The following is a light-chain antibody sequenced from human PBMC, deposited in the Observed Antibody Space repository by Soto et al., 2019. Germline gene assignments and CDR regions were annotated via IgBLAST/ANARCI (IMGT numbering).Light chain of an antibody. J-gene: IGLJ3*02. CDR2: EVS. CDR3: SSYTSSSTLNWV. Sequence: QSVLTQPASVSRSPGKSITISCTGTSSDVGGYNYVSWYQQHPGKAPKLMIYEVSNRPSGVSNRFSGSKSGNTASLTISGLQAEDEADYYCSSYTSSSTLNWVFGGGTQLTVL. CDR1: SSDVGGYNY. V-gene: IGLV2-14*01.